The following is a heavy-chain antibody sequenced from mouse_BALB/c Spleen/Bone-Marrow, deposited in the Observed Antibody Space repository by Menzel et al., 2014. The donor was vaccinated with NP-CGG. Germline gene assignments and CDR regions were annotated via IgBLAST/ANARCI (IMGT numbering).Heavy chain of an antibody. Sequence: EVKLVESGTVLARPGASVKMSCKASGYSFTSYWMHWVKQRPGQGLEWIGAIYPGNSDTSYNQKFKGKAKLTAVTSASTAYMDLSSLTNEDSAVYYCTRYYYAYDAWFAYWGQGTLVTVSA. V-gene: IGHV1-5*01. CDR1: GYSFTSYW. CDR3: TRYYYAYDAWFAY. J-gene: IGHJ3*01. D-gene: IGHD1-2*01. CDR2: IYPGNSDT.